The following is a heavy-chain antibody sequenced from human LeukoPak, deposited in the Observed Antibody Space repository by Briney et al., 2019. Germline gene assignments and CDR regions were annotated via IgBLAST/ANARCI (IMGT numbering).Heavy chain of an antibody. D-gene: IGHD2-15*01. CDR1: GLTVSSNH. Sequence: GGSLRLSCAASGLTVSSNHMSWVRQAPGKGLEWVLVIYTGGSTDYADSVKGRFTISRDNSKNTLYLQMNSLGAEDTAVYYCARGARAATGYYYYYMDVWGRGTTVTVSS. J-gene: IGHJ6*03. CDR2: IYTGGST. CDR3: ARGARAATGYYYYYMDV. V-gene: IGHV3-53*01.